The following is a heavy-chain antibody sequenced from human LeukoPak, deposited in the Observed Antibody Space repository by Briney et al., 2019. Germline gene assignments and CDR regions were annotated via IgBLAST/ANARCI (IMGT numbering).Heavy chain of an antibody. Sequence: PSETLSLTCTVSGGSPSSSSYYWGWIRQPPGKGLEWIWSIYHSGHADYNPSLKTRATISVDTSKNQFSLKMSSVTAADTAVYYCARVDYSDTSGHWHGGPDHWGQGILVTVS. D-gene: IGHD3-22*01. CDR2: IYHSGHA. CDR3: ARVDYSDTSGHWHGGPDH. V-gene: IGHV4-39*07. J-gene: IGHJ4*02. CDR1: GGSPSSSSYY.